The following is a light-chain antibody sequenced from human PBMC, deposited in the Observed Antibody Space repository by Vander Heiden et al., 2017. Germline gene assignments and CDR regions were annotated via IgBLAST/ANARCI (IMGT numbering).Light chain of an antibody. V-gene: IGLV1-51*01. CDR3: ATWDTSLSAVV. J-gene: IGLJ2*01. CDR2: DNN. CDR1: SSNIGNNY. Sequence: QSVLTQPPSVSAAPGQRVTISCPGRSSNIGNNYVSWYKHLPGTSPKLLIDDNNKRPSGNPDRFSGSKSGTSATLGITGLQTGDEADYYCATWDTSLSAVVFGGGTKLTVL.